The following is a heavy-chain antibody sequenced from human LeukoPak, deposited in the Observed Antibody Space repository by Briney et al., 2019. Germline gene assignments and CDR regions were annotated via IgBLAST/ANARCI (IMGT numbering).Heavy chain of an antibody. D-gene: IGHD2-15*01. CDR3: ARNGYCSSSSCRHYNWFDP. J-gene: IGHJ5*02. Sequence: GGSLRLSCAASGFTFSSYSMNWVRQAPGKGLEWVSSISSSSYIYYADSVKGRFTISRDNAKNSLYLQMNSLRAEDTAVYYCARNGYCSSSSCRHYNWFDPWGQGTLVTVSS. CDR2: ISSSSYI. V-gene: IGHV3-21*01. CDR1: GFTFSSYS.